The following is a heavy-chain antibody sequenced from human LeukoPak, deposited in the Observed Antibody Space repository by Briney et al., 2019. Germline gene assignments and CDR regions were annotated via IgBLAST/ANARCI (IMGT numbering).Heavy chain of an antibody. CDR2: ISPSGAST. Sequence: ASVRVSCKASGYTFTGYYMHWVRQAPGQGLEWMGIISPSGASTSYAQKFQGRVTMTRDTSTSTVYMELSSLRSEDTAVYYCTRGGYGGPRVAFDYWGQGTLVTVSS. D-gene: IGHD1-1*01. CDR1: GYTFTGYY. V-gene: IGHV1-46*01. J-gene: IGHJ4*02. CDR3: TRGGYGGPRVAFDY.